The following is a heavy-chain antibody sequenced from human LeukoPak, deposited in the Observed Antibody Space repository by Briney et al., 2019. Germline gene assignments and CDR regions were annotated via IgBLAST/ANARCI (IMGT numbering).Heavy chain of an antibody. CDR1: GYTFTGYY. CDR2: INPNSGGT. J-gene: IGHJ4*02. D-gene: IGHD3-10*01. V-gene: IGHV1-2*02. CDR3: ARDPPLLLGWGDFFSGAGGGSGYFDY. Sequence: GASVKVSCKASGYTFTGYYTHWVRQAPGQGLEWMGWINPNSGGTNYAQKFQGRVTMTRDTSISTAYMELSRLRSDDTAVYYCARDPPLLLGWGDFFSGAGGGSGYFDYWGQGTLVTVSS.